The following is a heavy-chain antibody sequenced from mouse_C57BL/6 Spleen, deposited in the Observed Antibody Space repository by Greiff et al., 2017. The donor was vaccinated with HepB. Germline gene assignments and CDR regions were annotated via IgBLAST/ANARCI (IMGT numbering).Heavy chain of an antibody. CDR2: IYPSDSET. D-gene: IGHD1-1*01. Sequence: VKLQQPGAELVRPGSSVKLSCKASGYTFTSYWMDWVKQRPGQGLEWIGNIYPSDSETHYNQKFKDKATLTVDKSSSTAYMQLSSLTSEDSAVYYCARDYYGSRYYYAMDYWGQGTSVTVSS. CDR1: GYTFTSYW. V-gene: IGHV1-61*01. J-gene: IGHJ4*01. CDR3: ARDYYGSRYYYAMDY.